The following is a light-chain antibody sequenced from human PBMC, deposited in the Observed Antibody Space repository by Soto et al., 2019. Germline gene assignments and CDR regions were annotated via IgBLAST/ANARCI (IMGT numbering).Light chain of an antibody. CDR1: NSNIGAGYD. Sequence: QSVLTQPPSVSGAPGQRVTISCTGSNSNIGAGYDVHWYQQLPGTAPKLLIYVNSNRPSGVPDRFSGSKSGTSASLAITGLQAGDEVDYYCQTYNSSLSARVFGGGTQLPVL. V-gene: IGLV1-40*01. CDR2: VNS. CDR3: QTYNSSLSARV. J-gene: IGLJ3*02.